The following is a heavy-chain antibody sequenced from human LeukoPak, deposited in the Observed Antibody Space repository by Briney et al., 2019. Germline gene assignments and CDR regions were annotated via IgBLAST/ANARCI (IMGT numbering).Heavy chain of an antibody. CDR2: IYYSGST. CDR3: ARASRFVVVTAIIVWFDP. Sequence: SQTLSLTCTVSGGSISSGGYYWSWIRQHPGKGLEWIGYIYYSGSTYYNPSLKSRVTISVDTSKNQFSLKLSSVTAADTAVYYCARASRFVVVTAIIVWFDPWGQGTLVTVSS. V-gene: IGHV4-31*03. D-gene: IGHD2-21*02. CDR1: GGSISSGGYY. J-gene: IGHJ5*02.